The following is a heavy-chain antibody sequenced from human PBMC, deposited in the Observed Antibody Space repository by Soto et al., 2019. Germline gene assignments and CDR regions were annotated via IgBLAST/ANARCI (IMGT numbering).Heavy chain of an antibody. D-gene: IGHD4-17*01. CDR2: ISAYNGNT. J-gene: IGHJ5*02. CDR1: CYTFTSYG. V-gene: IGHV1-18*04. Sequence: SVKVSCKASCYTFTSYGISWVRQAPGQGLEWVGWISAYNGNTNYAQKLQGRVTMTTDTSTSTAYMELRSLRSDDTAVYYCARGPDYGDYAHWFDPWGQGTPVTVSS. CDR3: ARGPDYGDYAHWFDP.